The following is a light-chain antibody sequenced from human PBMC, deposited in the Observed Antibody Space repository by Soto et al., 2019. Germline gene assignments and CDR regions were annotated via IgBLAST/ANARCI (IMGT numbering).Light chain of an antibody. V-gene: IGKV2-28*01. Sequence: DIVMTQSPLSLPVIPGEPASISCRSSRSLQHNNGYNYLDWYLQKPGQSPQLLIYLGSNRASGVPDRFSGSGSGTDFTLKISRVEAEDVGVYYCMQALQTSWTFGQGTKVDIK. J-gene: IGKJ1*01. CDR3: MQALQTSWT. CDR2: LGS. CDR1: RSLQHNNGYNY.